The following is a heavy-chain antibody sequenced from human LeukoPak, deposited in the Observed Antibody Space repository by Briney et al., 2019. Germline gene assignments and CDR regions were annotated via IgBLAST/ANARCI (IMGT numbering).Heavy chain of an antibody. J-gene: IGHJ4*02. D-gene: IGHD4-17*01. CDR3: VKDIYGDYGGMDY. CDR2: VSGNVGST. Sequence: QPGGSLRLSCAASGFIFTPYAMTWVRQAPGKGLEWVSSVSGNVGSTYYADSVKGRFTISRDTYKKTLYLQMNSLRTEDTAVYYCVKDIYGDYGGMDYWGQGTLVTVSS. V-gene: IGHV3-23*01. CDR1: GFIFTPYA.